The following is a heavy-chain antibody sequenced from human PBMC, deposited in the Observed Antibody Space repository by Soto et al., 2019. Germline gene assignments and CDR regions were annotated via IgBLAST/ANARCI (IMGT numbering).Heavy chain of an antibody. D-gene: IGHD3-3*01. V-gene: IGHV5-51*03. CDR3: ARRYDGDCVDV. CDR1: GYTFTSYW. J-gene: IGHJ6*02. Sequence: EVQLVQSGAEVKKSGESLKISCKGSGYTFTSYWIGWVRQMPGKGLEGMGIIYPGDDDTRSSPSFQGQVSISADKSMTTAYLQWSSLRAADTAMYYCARRYDGDCVDVWGQGTTVTVSS. CDR2: IYPGDDDT.